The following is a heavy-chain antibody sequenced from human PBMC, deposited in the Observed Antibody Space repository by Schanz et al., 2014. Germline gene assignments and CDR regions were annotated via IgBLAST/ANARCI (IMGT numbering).Heavy chain of an antibody. CDR3: ARDKVGYCSSTSCYPTQFQH. V-gene: IGHV3-66*01. CDR2: IYGGGIT. J-gene: IGHJ1*01. D-gene: IGHD2-2*01. Sequence: EVQLVESGGGLVQPGGSLRLSCAASGFTVSSNYMSWVRQAPGKGLEWVSVIYGGGITYYADSVKGRFTISRDSSKNMLYVHMKSLRAEDTAVYYCARDKVGYCSSTSCYPTQFQHWGQGTLVTVSS. CDR1: GFTVSSNY.